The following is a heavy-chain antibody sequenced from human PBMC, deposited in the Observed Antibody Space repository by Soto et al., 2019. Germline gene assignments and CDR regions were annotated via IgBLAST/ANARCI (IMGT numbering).Heavy chain of an antibody. V-gene: IGHV3-23*01. CDR1: GFTFSSYA. D-gene: IGHD5-18*01. CDR3: AKGVVDTAMVGLGFDY. Sequence: EVQLLESGGGLVQPGGSLRLSCAASGFTFSSYAMSWVRQAPGKGLEWVSAISGSGGSTYYADSMKGRFTISRDNSKNTLYLQMNSLRAEDTAVYYCAKGVVDTAMVGLGFDYWGQGTLVTVSS. J-gene: IGHJ4*02. CDR2: ISGSGGST.